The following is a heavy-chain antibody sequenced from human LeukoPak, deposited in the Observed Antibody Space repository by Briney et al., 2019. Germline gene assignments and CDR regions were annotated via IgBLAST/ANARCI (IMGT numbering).Heavy chain of an antibody. CDR3: ARASYYYDSSSYYFDY. D-gene: IGHD3-22*01. V-gene: IGHV4-4*07. CDR1: GGSISSYY. J-gene: IGHJ4*02. CDR2: IYTSGST. Sequence: SETLSLTCTVSGGSISSYYWSWIRQPAGKGLEWIGRIYTSGSTNYNPSLKSRVTMSVDTSKNQFSLKLSSVTAADTAVYYCARASYYYDSSSYYFDYWGQGTLVTVSS.